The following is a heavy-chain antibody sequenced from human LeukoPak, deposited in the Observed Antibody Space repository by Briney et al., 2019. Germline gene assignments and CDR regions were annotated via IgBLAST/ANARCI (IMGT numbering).Heavy chain of an antibody. Sequence: SETLSLTCAVYGGSFSGYYWSWIRQPPGKGLEWIGEINHSGSTNYNPSLKSRVTISVDTSKNQFSLKPSSVTAADTAVYYCARAGITIFGGVTSSNAYFQHWGQGTLVTVSS. V-gene: IGHV4-34*01. D-gene: IGHD3-3*01. CDR3: ARAGITIFGGVTSSNAYFQH. CDR2: INHSGST. J-gene: IGHJ1*01. CDR1: GGSFSGYY.